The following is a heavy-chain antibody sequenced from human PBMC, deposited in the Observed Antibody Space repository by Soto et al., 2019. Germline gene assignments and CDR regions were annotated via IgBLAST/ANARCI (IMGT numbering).Heavy chain of an antibody. CDR3: ARDQGGYNHGVIDY. Sequence: GSLRLSCAASGFTFSSYDMHWVRQATGKGLEWVSAIGTAGDTYYPGSVKGRFTISRENAKNSLYLQMNSLRAGDTAVYYCARDQGGYNHGVIDYWGQGTLVTVSS. D-gene: IGHD5-12*01. V-gene: IGHV3-13*01. CDR2: IGTAGDT. CDR1: GFTFSSYD. J-gene: IGHJ4*02.